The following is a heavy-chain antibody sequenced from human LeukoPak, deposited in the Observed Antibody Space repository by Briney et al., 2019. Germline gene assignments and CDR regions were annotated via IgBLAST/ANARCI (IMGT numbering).Heavy chain of an antibody. J-gene: IGHJ1*01. V-gene: IGHV4-59*12. Sequence: PSETLSLTCTVSGGSISSYYWSWIRQPPGKGLEWIGYIYYSGSTNYNPSLKSRVTISVDTSKNQFSLKLSSVTAADTAVYYCARGHWSRTAEYFQHWGQGTLVTVSS. CDR3: ARGHWSRTAEYFQH. CDR1: GGSISSYY. CDR2: IYYSGST.